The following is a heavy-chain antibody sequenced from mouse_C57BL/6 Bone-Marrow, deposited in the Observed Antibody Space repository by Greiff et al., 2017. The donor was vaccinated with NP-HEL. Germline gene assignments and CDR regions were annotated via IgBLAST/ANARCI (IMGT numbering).Heavy chain of an antibody. D-gene: IGHD1-1*01. CDR1: GFTFSSYG. V-gene: IGHV5-6*01. CDR3: ARGGRSKDWFAY. CDR2: ISSGGSYT. Sequence: EVKLMESGGDLVKPGGSLKLSCAASGFTFSSYGMSWVRQTPDKRLEWVATISSGGSYTYYPDSVKGRFTISRDNAKNTLYLQMSSLKSEDTAMYYCARGGRSKDWFAYWGQGTLVTVSA. J-gene: IGHJ3*01.